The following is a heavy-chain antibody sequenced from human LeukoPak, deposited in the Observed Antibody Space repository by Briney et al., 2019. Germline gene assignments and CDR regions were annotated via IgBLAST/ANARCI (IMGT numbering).Heavy chain of an antibody. CDR3: ARGRCSSTSCYARARHDAFDI. D-gene: IGHD2-2*01. Sequence: SETLSLTCAVYGGSFSGYYWSWIRQPPGKGLEWIGEINHSGNTNYNPSLKSRVTISVDTSKNQFSLKLSSVTAADTAVYYCARGRCSSTSCYARARHDAFDIWGQGTMVTVSS. J-gene: IGHJ3*02. V-gene: IGHV4-34*01. CDR1: GGSFSGYY. CDR2: INHSGNT.